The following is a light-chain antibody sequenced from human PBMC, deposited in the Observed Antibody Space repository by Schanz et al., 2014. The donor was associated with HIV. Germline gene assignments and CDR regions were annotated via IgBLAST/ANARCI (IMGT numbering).Light chain of an antibody. CDR1: QGINNY. V-gene: IGKV1-27*01. J-gene: IGKJ1*01. Sequence: DIQLTQSPSSLSASVGDRVAITCRANQGINNYLAWYQQKPGKTPTLLIYAASTLQSGVPSRFSGSGSGTEFTLTISRVEPEDYAVYHCQQYGSLPWTFGQGTKVEVK. CDR3: QQYGSLPWT. CDR2: AAS.